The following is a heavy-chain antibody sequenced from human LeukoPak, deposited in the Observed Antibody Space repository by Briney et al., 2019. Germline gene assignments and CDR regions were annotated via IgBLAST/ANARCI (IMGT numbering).Heavy chain of an antibody. D-gene: IGHD3-22*01. CDR2: ISWDGGST. J-gene: IGHJ4*02. CDR3: ARSGYYPDYFDY. Sequence: PGGSLRLSCAASGFTFDDYAMHWVRHAPGKGLEWVSLISWDGGSTYYADSVKGRLTISRDNSKNSLYLQMNSLRAEDTALYYCARSGYYPDYFDYWGQGTLVTVSS. V-gene: IGHV3-43D*03. CDR1: GFTFDDYA.